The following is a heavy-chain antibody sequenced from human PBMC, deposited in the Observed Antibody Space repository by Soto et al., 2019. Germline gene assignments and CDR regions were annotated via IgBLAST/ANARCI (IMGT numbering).Heavy chain of an antibody. J-gene: IGHJ4*02. Sequence: QVHLQQWGAGLLKPSETLSLTCAVYGGSFSDTYWNWFRQPPGKGLEWIGEINHNTNTIYNPSLRSRAIILFDTWKNHFSLKLTSVNAANKAVYFCARRESLFRGSFADCGQGSLVTVAS. CDR2: INHNTNT. CDR1: GGSFSDTY. V-gene: IGHV4-34*01. CDR3: ARRESLFRGSFAD. D-gene: IGHD3-10*02.